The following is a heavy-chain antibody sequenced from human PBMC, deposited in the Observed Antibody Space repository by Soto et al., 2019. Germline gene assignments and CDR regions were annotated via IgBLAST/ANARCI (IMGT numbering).Heavy chain of an antibody. J-gene: IGHJ2*01. Sequence: QVQLVQSGAEVKKPGSSVKVSCKASGGTFSSYAISWVRQAPGQGLEWMGGIIPIFGTANYAQKFQGRVTITADEPTSTAYMELSSVRSEDTAVYYCARGPDYYDSSVVFGTFDLWGRGTLVTVSS. CDR3: ARGPDYYDSSVVFGTFDL. V-gene: IGHV1-69*01. D-gene: IGHD3-22*01. CDR2: IIPIFGTA. CDR1: GGTFSSYA.